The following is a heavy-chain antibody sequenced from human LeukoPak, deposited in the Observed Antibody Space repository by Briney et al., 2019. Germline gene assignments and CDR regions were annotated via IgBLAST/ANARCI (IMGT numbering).Heavy chain of an antibody. CDR2: IWYDGSNK. Sequence: PGGSLRLSCAASGFTFSSYGMHWVRQAPGKGLEWVAVIWYDGSNKYYADSVKGRFTISRDNSKNTLYLQMNSLRAEDTAVYYCAKSSRMEWLSYQYSFDYWGQGTLVTVSS. J-gene: IGHJ4*02. V-gene: IGHV3-33*06. CDR3: AKSSRMEWLSYQYSFDY. D-gene: IGHD3-3*01. CDR1: GFTFSSYG.